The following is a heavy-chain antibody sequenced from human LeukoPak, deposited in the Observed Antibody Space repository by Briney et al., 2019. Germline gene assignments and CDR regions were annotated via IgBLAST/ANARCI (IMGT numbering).Heavy chain of an antibody. D-gene: IGHD3-10*01. V-gene: IGHV4-34*01. CDR1: GGSFSGYY. CDR2: INHSGST. CDR3: ARDLWPMVRATNWFDP. Sequence: SETLSLTCAVYGGSFSGYYWSSIRQPPGKGLEWIGEINHSGSTNYNPSLKSRVTISVDTSKNQFSLKLSSVTAADTAVYYCARDLWPMVRATNWFDPWGQGTLVTVSS. J-gene: IGHJ5*02.